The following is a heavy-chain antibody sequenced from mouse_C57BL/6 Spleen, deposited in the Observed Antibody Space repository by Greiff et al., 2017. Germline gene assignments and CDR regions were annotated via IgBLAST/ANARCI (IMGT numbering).Heavy chain of an antibody. V-gene: IGHV1-42*01. J-gene: IGHJ1*03. D-gene: IGHD1-1*01. Sequence: VQLQQSGTELVKPGASVKISCKASGYSFTGYYMNWVKQSPEKSLEWIGEINPSTGGTTSNQKFKAKATLTVDKSSSTSYMQLKSLTSEDSAVYYCARVDYGSSYGYLDDWGKGTTVTVSS. CDR1: GYSFTGYY. CDR2: INPSTGGT. CDR3: ARVDYGSSYGYLDD.